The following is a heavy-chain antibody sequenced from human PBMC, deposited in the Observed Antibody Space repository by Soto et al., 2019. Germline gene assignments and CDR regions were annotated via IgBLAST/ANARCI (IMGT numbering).Heavy chain of an antibody. CDR2: ISYDGSNK. CDR3: AREWGDIVVVPAEIMRWADPYYYYGMDV. V-gene: IGHV3-30-3*01. Sequence: PGGSLRLSCAASGFTFSNFAMHRVRQAPGKGLEWVAVISYDGSNKYYADSVKGRFTISRDNSKNTLCLQMNSLRAEETAVYYCAREWGDIVVVPAEIMRWADPYYYYGMDVWGQGTTVTVSS. CDR1: GFTFSNFA. D-gene: IGHD2-2*01. J-gene: IGHJ6*02.